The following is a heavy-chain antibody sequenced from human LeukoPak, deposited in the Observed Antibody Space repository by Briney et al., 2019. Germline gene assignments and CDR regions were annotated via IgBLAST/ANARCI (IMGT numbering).Heavy chain of an antibody. J-gene: IGHJ3*02. CDR2: IGHDGSNK. CDR1: GVTFSNSG. CDR3: AKDGDWTFDI. D-gene: IGHD2-21*02. Sequence: GGSLRLSCAASGVTFSNSGMHWVRQAPGKGLEWVAYIGHDGSNKFYAESVKGRFTISGDNSMDTAYLQMNSLKTEDTAIYYCAKDGDWTFDIWGQGTMVTVSS. V-gene: IGHV3-30*02.